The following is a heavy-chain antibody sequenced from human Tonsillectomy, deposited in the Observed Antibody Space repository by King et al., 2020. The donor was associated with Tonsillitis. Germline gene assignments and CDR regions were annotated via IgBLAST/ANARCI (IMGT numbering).Heavy chain of an antibody. D-gene: IGHD1-26*01. CDR1: GFTFSDYY. Sequence: VQLVESGGGLVKPGGSLRLSCAASGFTFSDYYMSWIRQAPGKGLEWVSYISSSSTYTTYADSVKGRFTSSRDNANNSLYLQMSSLRAEDTAVYYCARDTSSGSYITFDIWGQGTVVTVSS. CDR2: ISSSSTYT. V-gene: IGHV3-11*05. J-gene: IGHJ3*02. CDR3: ARDTSSGSYITFDI.